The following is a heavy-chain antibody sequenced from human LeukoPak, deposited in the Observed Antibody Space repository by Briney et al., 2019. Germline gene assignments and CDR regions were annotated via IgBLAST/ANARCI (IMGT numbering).Heavy chain of an antibody. CDR1: GFTFDDYA. V-gene: IGHV3-9*01. CDR3: EKDGRGRAVSVVTYMDV. CDR2: INWNSGRM. Sequence: KPGRSLRLSCAAAGFTFDDYAMHWVRQAPGKGLEWVSTINWNSGRMEYADSVKGRFTISRDNAKNSLYLQMNSLRDEDTALYYGEKDGRGRAVSVVTYMDVGGKGTTVTVSS. D-gene: IGHD3-16*01. J-gene: IGHJ6*03.